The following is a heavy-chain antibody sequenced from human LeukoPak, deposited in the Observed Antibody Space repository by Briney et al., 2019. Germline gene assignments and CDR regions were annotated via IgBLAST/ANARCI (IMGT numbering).Heavy chain of an antibody. J-gene: IGHJ4*02. V-gene: IGHV3-7*01. CDR2: IKQDGGEK. Sequence: GGSLRLSCAASGFSFSNSWMSWVRQAPGKGLEWVANIKQDGGEKYYVDSVKGRFTISRDNAKNSLYLQMNSLRAEDTAMYYCARVLPGFFDYWGQGTLVIVSS. CDR3: ARVLPGFFDY. CDR1: GFSFSNSW.